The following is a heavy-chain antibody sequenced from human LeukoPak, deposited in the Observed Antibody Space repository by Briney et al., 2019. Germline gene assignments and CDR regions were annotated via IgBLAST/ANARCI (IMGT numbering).Heavy chain of an antibody. Sequence: SETLSLTCTVSGGSISSYYWSWIRQPAGKGLEWIGRIYTSGSTNYNPSLKSRVTMSVDTSKNQFSLKLSSVTAADTAVYYCARDLSYDFWSGYYNAYYMDVWGKGTTVTVSS. CDR3: ARDLSYDFWSGYYNAYYMDV. CDR1: GGSISSYY. D-gene: IGHD3-3*01. V-gene: IGHV4-4*07. J-gene: IGHJ6*03. CDR2: IYTSGST.